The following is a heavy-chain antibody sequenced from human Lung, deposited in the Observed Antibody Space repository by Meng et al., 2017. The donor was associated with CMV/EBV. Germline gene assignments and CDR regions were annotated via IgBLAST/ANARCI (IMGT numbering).Heavy chain of an antibody. CDR3: ARRMPYYGMDV. Sequence: SCAASGFIFSAYEIIWVRQAPGKGLEWVSYIHARGHIVHYADFVNGRFTISRDSAKNSVDLQMSSLRVEETAVYYCARRMPYYGMDVWGQGTTVTVSS. J-gene: IGHJ6*02. CDR2: IHARGHIV. CDR1: GFIFSAYE. V-gene: IGHV3-48*03. D-gene: IGHD2-2*01.